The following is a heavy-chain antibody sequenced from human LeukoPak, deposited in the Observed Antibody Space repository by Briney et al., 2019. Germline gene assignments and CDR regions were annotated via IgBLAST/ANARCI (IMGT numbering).Heavy chain of an antibody. CDR1: GASISSHY. CDR2: IYYSGST. J-gene: IGHJ4*02. Sequence: SETLSLTCSVSGASISSHYWSWIRQPPGKGLEWIGYIYYSGSTNYNPSLKSRVTISVDTSKNQFSLKLTSVTAADTAVYYCARGVNSGYFDYCGQGTLVTVSS. D-gene: IGHD1-26*01. V-gene: IGHV4-59*11. CDR3: ARGVNSGYFDY.